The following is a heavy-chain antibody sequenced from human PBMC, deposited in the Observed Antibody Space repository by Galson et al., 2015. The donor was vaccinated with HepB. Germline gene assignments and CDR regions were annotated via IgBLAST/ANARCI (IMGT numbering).Heavy chain of an antibody. J-gene: IGHJ4*02. CDR2: ISAYNGNT. CDR3: AREMYYYDSSGYPLDY. Sequence: SVKVSCKDSGGTFSSYAISWVRQAPGQGLEWMGWISAYNGNTNYAQKLQGRVTMTTDTSTSTAYMELRSLRSDDTAVYYCAREMYYYDSSGYPLDYWGQGTLGTVSS. D-gene: IGHD3-22*01. V-gene: IGHV1-18*01. CDR1: GGTFSSYA.